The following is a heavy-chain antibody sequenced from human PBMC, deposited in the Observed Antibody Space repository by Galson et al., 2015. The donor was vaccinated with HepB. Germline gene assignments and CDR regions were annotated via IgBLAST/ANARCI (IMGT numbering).Heavy chain of an antibody. Sequence: SLRLSCAASGFTFSSYSMNWVRQAPGKGLEWVSSISSSSSYIYYADSVKGRFTISRDNAKNSLYLQMNSLRAEDTAVYYCARWPSSSWYYYGMDVWGQGTTVTVSS. CDR2: ISSSSSYI. CDR3: ARWPSSSWYYYGMDV. CDR1: GFTFSSYS. J-gene: IGHJ6*02. V-gene: IGHV3-21*01. D-gene: IGHD6-13*01.